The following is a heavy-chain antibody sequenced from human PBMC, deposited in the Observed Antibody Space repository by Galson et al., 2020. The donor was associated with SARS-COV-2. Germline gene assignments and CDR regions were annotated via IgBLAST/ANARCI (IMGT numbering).Heavy chain of an antibody. D-gene: IGHD6-19*01. Sequence: CVASGLSFSTSWMSWVRRIPGKGLEFVANINGDGSLDTYVDSLRGRFTISRDNAANSVYLQMNNLRLEDTAVYYCGGGSGWLCDYWGQGILVTVSS. V-gene: IGHV3-7*04. J-gene: IGHJ4*02. CDR2: INGDGSLD. CDR1: GLSFSTSW. CDR3: GGGSGWLCDY.